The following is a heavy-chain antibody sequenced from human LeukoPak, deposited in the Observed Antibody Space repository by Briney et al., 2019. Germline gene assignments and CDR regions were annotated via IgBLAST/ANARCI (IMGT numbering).Heavy chain of an antibody. Sequence: PARSRRLSCAADGFTFSDYYMAWIRQAPGKVLEWVTSNTRRSRYTNNADCVKGRFTISRDNAKNSLYLQMNSLRANDTAVYFCARQSRSVDPLNYWGQGTLVTVSS. CDR1: GFTFSDYY. J-gene: IGHJ4*02. CDR3: ARQSRSVDPLNY. V-gene: IGHV3-11*03. D-gene: IGHD5-12*01. CDR2: NTRRSRYT.